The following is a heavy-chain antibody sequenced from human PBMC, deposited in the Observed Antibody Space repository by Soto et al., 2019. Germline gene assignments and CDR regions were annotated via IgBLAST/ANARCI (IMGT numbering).Heavy chain of an antibody. CDR3: ARDASLDCSSTSCYFDY. J-gene: IGHJ4*02. CDR1: XXXXXDXX. D-gene: IGHD2-2*01. V-gene: IGHV3-11*06. CDR2: ISSSSSYT. Sequence: XLSXAASXXXXXDXXMSWIRXAPGKGLEWVSYISSSSSYTNYADSVKGRFTISRDNAKNSLYLQMNSLRAEDTAVYYCARDASLDCSSTSCYFDYWGQGTLVTVSS.